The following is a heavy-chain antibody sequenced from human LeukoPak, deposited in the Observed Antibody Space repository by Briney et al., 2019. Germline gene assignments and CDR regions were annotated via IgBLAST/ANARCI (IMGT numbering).Heavy chain of an antibody. J-gene: IGHJ4*02. CDR1: GFTFSSYS. CDR2: ISSSSSYI. V-gene: IGHV3-21*01. CDR3: ARAAIEVGATYYFDY. D-gene: IGHD1-26*01. Sequence: PGGSLRLSCAASGFTFSSYSMNWVRQAPGKGLEWVSSISSSSSYIYYADSVKGRFTISRDNAKNSLYLQMNSLRAEDTAVYYCARAAIEVGATYYFDYWGQGTLVTVSS.